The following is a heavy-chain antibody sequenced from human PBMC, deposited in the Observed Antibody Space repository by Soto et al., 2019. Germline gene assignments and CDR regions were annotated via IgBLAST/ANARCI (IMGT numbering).Heavy chain of an antibody. V-gene: IGHV3-30*18. J-gene: IGHJ5*02. CDR1: GFTFSSYG. CDR3: AKVGLNDYRIGA. D-gene: IGHD3-16*01. Sequence: QVQLVESGGGVVQPGRSLRLSCAASGFTFSSYGMHWVRQAPGKGLEWVAVMSYDGSNKYYADSVKGRFTISRDNSKNTLYLQMNSLRAEDTAVYYCAKVGLNDYRIGAWGQGTLVTVSS. CDR2: MSYDGSNK.